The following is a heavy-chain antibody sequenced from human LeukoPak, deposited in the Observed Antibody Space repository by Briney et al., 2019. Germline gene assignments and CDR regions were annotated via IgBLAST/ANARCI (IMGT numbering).Heavy chain of an antibody. CDR1: GGSFSGYY. CDR3: ARGGGAAAGTFDY. CDR2: IYTSGST. V-gene: IGHV4-59*10. D-gene: IGHD6-13*01. Sequence: PSETLSLTCAVYGGSFSGYYWSWIRQPAGKGLEWIGRIYTSGSTNYNPSLKSRVTMSVDTSKNQFSLKLSSVTAADTAVYYCARGGGAAAGTFDYWGQGTLVTVSS. J-gene: IGHJ4*02.